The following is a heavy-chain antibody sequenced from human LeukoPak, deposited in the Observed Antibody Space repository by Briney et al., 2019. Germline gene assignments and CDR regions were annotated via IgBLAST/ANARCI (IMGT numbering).Heavy chain of an antibody. CDR2: IHYRGTT. CDR3: ARTRAYGGRPDY. J-gene: IGHJ4*02. CDR1: GGSISSTSYY. D-gene: IGHD4-23*01. V-gene: IGHV4-39*07. Sequence: SETLSLTCIVSGGSISSTSYYWGWIRQSPGKGLEWIGSIHYRGTTYYNPSLLSRGTISVDTSKNQFSLKLNSVTAADTAVYYCARTRAYGGRPDYWGQGTLVTVSS.